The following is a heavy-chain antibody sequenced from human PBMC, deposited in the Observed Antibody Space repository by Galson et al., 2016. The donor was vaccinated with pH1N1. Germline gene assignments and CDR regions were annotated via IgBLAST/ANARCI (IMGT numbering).Heavy chain of an antibody. CDR3: LKYDSSGFDFGRLVD. D-gene: IGHD3-22*01. J-gene: IGHJ4*02. CDR1: GFTFSNFA. Sequence: SLRLSCAASGFTFSNFAMSWVRQAPGKGLEWVSAISGSGESTYYADSVKGRFTISRDNPKNTLYLQLNSLRAGDSAVYCCLKYDSSGFDFGRLVDWGQGTLVTVSS. V-gene: IGHV3-23*01. CDR2: ISGSGEST.